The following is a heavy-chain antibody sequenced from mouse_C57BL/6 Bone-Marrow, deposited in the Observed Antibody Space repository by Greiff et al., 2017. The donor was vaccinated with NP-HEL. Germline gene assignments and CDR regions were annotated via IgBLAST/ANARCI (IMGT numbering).Heavy chain of an antibody. V-gene: IGHV10-1*01. Sequence: DVMLVESGGGLVQPKGSLKLSCAASGFSFNTYAMNWVRQAPGQGLEWVARIRSKSNNYATYYADSVKDRFTISRDDSESMLYLQMNNLKTEDTAMYYCVRLPITTVADYWGQGTSVTVSS. CDR2: IRSKSNNYAT. D-gene: IGHD1-1*01. CDR1: GFSFNTYA. CDR3: VRLPITTVADY. J-gene: IGHJ4*01.